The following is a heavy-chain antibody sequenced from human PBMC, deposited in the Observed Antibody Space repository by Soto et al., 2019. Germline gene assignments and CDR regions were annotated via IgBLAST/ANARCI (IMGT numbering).Heavy chain of an antibody. CDR2: ISYDGSNK. J-gene: IGHJ6*02. D-gene: IGHD2-15*01. Sequence: GGSLRLSCAASGFTFSSYAMHWVRQAPGKGLDWVAVISYDGSNKYYADSVKGRFTISRDNSKNTLYLQMNSLRAEDTAVYYCAKAPSDIVVVVAAHLENYGMDVWGQGTTVTVS. CDR3: AKAPSDIVVVVAAHLENYGMDV. V-gene: IGHV3-30-3*01. CDR1: GFTFSSYA.